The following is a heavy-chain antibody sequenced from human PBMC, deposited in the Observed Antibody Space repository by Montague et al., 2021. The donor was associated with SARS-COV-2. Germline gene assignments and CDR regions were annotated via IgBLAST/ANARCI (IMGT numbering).Heavy chain of an antibody. V-gene: IGHV4-59*08. J-gene: IGHJ3*01. Sequence: SYTLSLTFTFSFFSTAIHYWNWIRQSPGKRPEWIGYVYYNGDTKYNPSLQSRVTISIDTSENQFSLRLNSVTAADTAVYFCARGWAFDPWGQGRLVTVSS. CDR3: ARGWAFDP. CDR2: VYYNGDT. D-gene: IGHD6-19*01. CDR1: FFSTAIHY.